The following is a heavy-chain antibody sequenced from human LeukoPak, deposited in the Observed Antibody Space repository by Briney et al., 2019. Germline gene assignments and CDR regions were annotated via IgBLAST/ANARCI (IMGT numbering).Heavy chain of an antibody. V-gene: IGHV4-38-2*02. Sequence: SETLSLTCTVSGYSISSGYYWCWIRQPPGKVLEWIASIYHSGSTYYNPSLKSRVTISVDTSKNQFSLKLSSVTAADTAVYYCARTRYYYNSRSYGAPYYFDYWGQGTLVTVSS. CDR1: GYSISSGYY. CDR3: ARTRYYYNSRSYGAPYYFDY. J-gene: IGHJ4*02. D-gene: IGHD3-10*01. CDR2: IYHSGST.